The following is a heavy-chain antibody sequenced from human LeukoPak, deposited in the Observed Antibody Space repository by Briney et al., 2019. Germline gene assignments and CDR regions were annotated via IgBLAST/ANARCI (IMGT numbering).Heavy chain of an antibody. CDR3: ARDGRVPFDY. CDR2: IYYSGST. CDR1: GYSISSDYY. J-gene: IGHJ4*02. V-gene: IGHV4-38-2*02. D-gene: IGHD3-10*01. Sequence: PSETLSLTCSVSGYSISSDYYWGCIRQPPGKGLEWIGFIYYSGSTYYNPSLKSRVTISVDTSKNQFSLKLSSVTAADTAVYYCARDGRVPFDYWGQGTLVTVSS.